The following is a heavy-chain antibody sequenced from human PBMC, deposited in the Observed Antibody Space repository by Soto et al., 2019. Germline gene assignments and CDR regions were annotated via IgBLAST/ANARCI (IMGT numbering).Heavy chain of an antibody. CDR1: GGTFSSYT. CDR2: IIPILGIA. CDR3: ARGYDDGFLEWVCFDY. J-gene: IGHJ4*02. V-gene: IGHV1-69*02. D-gene: IGHD3-3*01. Sequence: ASVKVSCKASGGTFSSYTISWVRQAPGQGLEWMGRIIPILGIANYAQKFQGRVTITADKSTSTAYMELSSLRSEDTAVYYCARGYDDGFLEWVCFDYWGQGTLVTVSS.